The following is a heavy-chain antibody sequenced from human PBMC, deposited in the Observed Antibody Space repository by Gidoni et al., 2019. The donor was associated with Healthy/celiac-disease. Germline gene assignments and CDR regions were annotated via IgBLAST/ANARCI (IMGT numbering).Heavy chain of an antibody. D-gene: IGHD2-8*01. V-gene: IGHV3-21*01. CDR1: GFTFSSYS. J-gene: IGHJ2*01. CDR2: ISSSSSYI. Sequence: EVQLVESGGGLVKPGGSLRLSCAASGFTFSSYSMNWVRQAPGKGLEWVSSISSSSSYIYYADSVKGRFTISRDNAKNSLYLQMNSLRAEDTAVYYCAGCTNGVCYHCYFDLWGRGTLVTVSS. CDR3: AGCTNGVCYHCYFDL.